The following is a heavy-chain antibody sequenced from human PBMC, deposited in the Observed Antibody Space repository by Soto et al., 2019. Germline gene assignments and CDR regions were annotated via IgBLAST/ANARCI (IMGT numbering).Heavy chain of an antibody. CDR2: IYTSGST. CDR1: GGSISSYY. V-gene: IGHV4-4*07. CDR3: ARVTCSGGSCPTGNWFDP. J-gene: IGHJ5*02. D-gene: IGHD2-15*01. Sequence: SETLSLTCTVSGGSISSYYWSWIRQPAGKGLEWIGRIYTSGSTNYNPSLKSRVTMSVDTSKNQFSLKLSSVTAADTAVYYCARVTCSGGSCPTGNWFDPWGLGTLVTVSS.